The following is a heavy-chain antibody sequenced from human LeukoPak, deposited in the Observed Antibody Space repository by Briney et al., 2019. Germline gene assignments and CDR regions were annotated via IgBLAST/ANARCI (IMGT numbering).Heavy chain of an antibody. V-gene: IGHV3-7*01. J-gene: IGHJ6*02. Sequence: GGSLRLSCAASGLTFSSCFMTWVRQAPGKGLEWVANIKPDGSEKYYMDSVKGRFTISRDNSKNTLYLQMNSLRAEDTAVYYCASHGYSSGWYRRPYYYYGMDVWGQGTTVTVSS. CDR3: ASHGYSSGWYRRPYYYYGMDV. D-gene: IGHD6-19*01. CDR2: IKPDGSEK. CDR1: GLTFSSCF.